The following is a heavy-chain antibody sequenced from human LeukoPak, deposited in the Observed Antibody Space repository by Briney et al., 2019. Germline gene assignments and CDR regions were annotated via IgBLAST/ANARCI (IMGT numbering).Heavy chain of an antibody. J-gene: IGHJ4*02. V-gene: IGHV3-64D*09. CDR2: ISYNGGST. CDR3: VRRTGNYFDS. D-gene: IGHD3/OR15-3a*01. Sequence: PGGSLRLSCSASGFTLSSLAMHWVRQAPGKALEYVSAISYNGGSTYYANSVKDRFTVSRDNSKNTLYLQMSSLRPEDTAVFYCVRRTGNYFDSWGQGTLVTVSS. CDR1: GFTLSSLA.